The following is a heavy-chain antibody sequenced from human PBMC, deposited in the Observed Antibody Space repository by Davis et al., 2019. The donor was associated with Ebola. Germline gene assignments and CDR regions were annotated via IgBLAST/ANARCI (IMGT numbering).Heavy chain of an antibody. V-gene: IGHV3-23*01. J-gene: IGHJ4*02. Sequence: AGSLRLSCTASGFAFSAYAMSWVRQAPGKGLEWVCDFSVTGLTHYADPVKGRFSISRDISKNTVYLQMNSLRAEDTAIYYCAGSWKWVEFYLEYWGQGTLVTVSS. CDR1: GFAFSAYA. CDR2: FSVTGLT. CDR3: AGSWKWVEFYLEY. D-gene: IGHD1-26*01.